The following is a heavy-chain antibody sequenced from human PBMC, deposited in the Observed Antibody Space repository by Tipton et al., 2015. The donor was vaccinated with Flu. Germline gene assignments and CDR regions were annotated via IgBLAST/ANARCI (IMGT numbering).Heavy chain of an antibody. J-gene: IGHJ4*02. CDR1: GVTFSSYA. Sequence: SLRLSCAASGVTFSSYAMSWVRQAPGKGLEWVSGISWNGVSTVYADSVKGRFTISRDNAKNSLFLQMNSLRVEDTALYYCAKGIGSSGTTYWGQGTRVTVSS. D-gene: IGHD1-14*01. V-gene: IGHV3-9*01. CDR3: AKGIGSSGTTY. CDR2: ISWNGVST.